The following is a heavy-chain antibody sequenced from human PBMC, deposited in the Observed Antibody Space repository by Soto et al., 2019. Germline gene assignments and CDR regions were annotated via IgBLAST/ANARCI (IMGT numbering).Heavy chain of an antibody. J-gene: IGHJ4*02. V-gene: IGHV4-59*01. CDR1: GGSISSYY. D-gene: IGHD1-26*01. CDR3: ARDPGGSYYYDY. Sequence: SETLSLTCTVSGGSISSYYWSWIRQPPGKGLEWIGYIYYSGSTNYNPSLKSRVTISVDTSKNQFSLKLSSVTAADTAVYYCARDPGGSYYYDYWGQGTLVTVSS. CDR2: IYYSGST.